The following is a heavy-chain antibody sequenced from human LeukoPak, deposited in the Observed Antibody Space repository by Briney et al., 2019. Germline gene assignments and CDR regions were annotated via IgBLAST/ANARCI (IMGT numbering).Heavy chain of an antibody. CDR2: ISSSGSTI. CDR1: GFTFSDYY. J-gene: IGHJ4*02. D-gene: IGHD1-26*01. CDR3: ARVGHGQGGSYLFDY. Sequence: TGGSLRLSCAASGFTFSDYYMSWIRQAPGKRLEWVSYISSSGSTIYYADSVKGRFTISRDNAKNSLYLRMNSLRAEDTAVYYCARVGHGQGGSYLFDYWGQGTLVTVSS. V-gene: IGHV3-11*01.